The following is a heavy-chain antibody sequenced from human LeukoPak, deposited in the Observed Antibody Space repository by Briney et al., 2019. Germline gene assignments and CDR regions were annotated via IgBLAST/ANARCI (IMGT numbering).Heavy chain of an antibody. CDR3: ARVDYSDFSGQKYFQD. CDR2: IYSDGST. J-gene: IGHJ1*01. Sequence: GGSLRLSCAASGLTFSSYWMTWVRQAPGKGLEWVSIIYSDGSTYYADSVKGRFTVSRDNSKNTLFLQLNSLRPEDTAVYYCARVDYSDFSGQKYFQDWGQDTLVTVSS. CDR1: GLTFSSYW. V-gene: IGHV3-66*01. D-gene: IGHD3-22*01.